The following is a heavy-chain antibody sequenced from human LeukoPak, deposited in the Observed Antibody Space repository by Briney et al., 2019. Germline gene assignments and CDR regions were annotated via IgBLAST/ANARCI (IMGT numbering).Heavy chain of an antibody. J-gene: IGHJ4*02. Sequence: GGSLRLSCAASGFTFSSYGMHWVRQAPGKGLEWVAVISYDGSNKYYADSVKGRFTISRGNSKNTLYLQMNSLRAEDTAVYYCASMEGYCSSTSCSDFDYWGQGTLVTVSS. CDR2: ISYDGSNK. CDR3: ASMEGYCSSTSCSDFDY. D-gene: IGHD2-2*01. V-gene: IGHV3-30*03. CDR1: GFTFSSYG.